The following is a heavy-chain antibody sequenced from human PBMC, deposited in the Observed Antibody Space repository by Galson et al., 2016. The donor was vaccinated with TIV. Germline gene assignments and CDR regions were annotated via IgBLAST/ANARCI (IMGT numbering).Heavy chain of an antibody. Sequence: SLRLSCPASGFTFSNFVMPWVRTAPGRGLEWVALIWYDGTNKYYETSVKGRFTISKDNSKNSLYLQMSSLRVEDMGVYYCASDRGNRGIMDYWGQGTRVTVSS. CDR2: IWYDGTNK. CDR1: GFTFSNFV. D-gene: IGHD1-14*01. J-gene: IGHJ4*02. CDR3: ASDRGNRGIMDY. V-gene: IGHV3-33*01.